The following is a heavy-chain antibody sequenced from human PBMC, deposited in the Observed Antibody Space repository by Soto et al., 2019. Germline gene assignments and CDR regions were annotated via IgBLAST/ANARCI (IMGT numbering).Heavy chain of an antibody. D-gene: IGHD4-17*01. Sequence: QVQLVESGGGVVQPGRSLRLSCAASGFTFSSYGMHWVRQAPGKGLEWVAVIWYDGSNKYYADSVKGRFTISRDNSKNPLYLQMNSLRAEDTAVYYCARDPSPTTVTTDYWGHGTLVTVAS. CDR1: GFTFSSYG. CDR2: IWYDGSNK. V-gene: IGHV3-33*01. J-gene: IGHJ4*01. CDR3: ARDPSPTTVTTDY.